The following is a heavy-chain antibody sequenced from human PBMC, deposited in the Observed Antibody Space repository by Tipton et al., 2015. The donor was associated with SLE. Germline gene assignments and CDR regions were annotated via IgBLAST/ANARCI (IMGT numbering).Heavy chain of an antibody. V-gene: IGHV3-23*01. CDR2: ISGSGGST. J-gene: IGHJ6*02. CDR3: ARIYCSSTSCYGYGMDV. D-gene: IGHD2-2*01. CDR1: GFTFSRNA. Sequence: SLRLSCAASGFTFSRNAMSWVRQAPGKGLEWVSAISGSGGSTYYADSVKGRFTISRDNSKNTLYLQMNSLRAEDTAVYYCARIYCSSTSCYGYGMDVWGQGTTVTVSS.